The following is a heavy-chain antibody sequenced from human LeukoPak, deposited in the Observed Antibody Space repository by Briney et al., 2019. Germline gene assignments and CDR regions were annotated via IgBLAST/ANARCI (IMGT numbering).Heavy chain of an antibody. CDR2: IRTGSTI. V-gene: IGHV3-48*01. D-gene: IGHD1-1*01. J-gene: IGHJ4*02. CDR3: ASDRYYSFDY. Sequence: PGGSLRLSCAASGFTFSSYSMNWVRQAPGKGLEWISYIRTGSTIYYADSVKGRLTISRDNAKNSLYLQMNSLRAEDTAVYYCASDRYYSFDYWGQGTLVTVSS. CDR1: GFTFSSYS.